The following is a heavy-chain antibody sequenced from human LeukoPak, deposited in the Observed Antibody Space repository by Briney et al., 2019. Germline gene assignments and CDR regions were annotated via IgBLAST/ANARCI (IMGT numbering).Heavy chain of an antibody. J-gene: IGHJ4*02. V-gene: IGHV3-20*04. CDR2: INWNGGST. Sequence: GGSLIRSCAAAGFTFDDYGMSWVRQAPGKGLEWCSGINWNGGSTGYADSVKGRFTISRDNAKNSLYLQMNSLRAEDTALYYCARVRGKQWLLFDYWGQGTLVTVSS. CDR3: ARVRGKQWLLFDY. D-gene: IGHD6-19*01. CDR1: GFTFDDYG.